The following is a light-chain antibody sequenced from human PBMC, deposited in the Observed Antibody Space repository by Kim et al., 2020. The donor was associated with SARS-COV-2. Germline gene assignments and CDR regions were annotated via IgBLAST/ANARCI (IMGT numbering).Light chain of an antibody. V-gene: IGLV1-40*01. CDR1: SSDFGAGQD. J-gene: IGLJ3*02. CDR3: QSYDISLRTWV. CDR2: DSK. Sequence: QSVLTQPPSVSGAPGQRVTISCTGGSSDFGAGQDARWYQQLPGTAPKLLIYDSKNRPSGVPDRFSGSKSGTSVYLVITGLQAEDEADYYCQSYDISLRTWVFGGATKLAVL.